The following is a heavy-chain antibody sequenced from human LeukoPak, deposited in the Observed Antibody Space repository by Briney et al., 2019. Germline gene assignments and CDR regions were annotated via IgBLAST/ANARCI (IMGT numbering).Heavy chain of an antibody. D-gene: IGHD1-26*01. V-gene: IGHV3-30*02. CDR1: GFTFSSYG. J-gene: IGHJ6*03. CDR3: AKDGWVLLRPFYYYYYMDV. Sequence: GGSLRLSCAASGFTFSSYGMHWVRQAPGKGLEWVAFIRYDGSNKYYADSVKGRFTISRDNSKNTLYLQMNSLRAEDTAVYYCAKDGWVLLRPFYYYYYMDVWGKGTTVTVSS. CDR2: IRYDGSNK.